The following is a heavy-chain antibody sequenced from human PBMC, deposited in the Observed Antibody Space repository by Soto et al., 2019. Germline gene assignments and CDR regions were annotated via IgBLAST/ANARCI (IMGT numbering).Heavy chain of an antibody. D-gene: IGHD3-3*01. V-gene: IGHV3-33*01. Sequence: GGSLRPSCVASGFTFSNYGTHWVRQSPGKGLEWVAGIDYNEINQYYIGPVKGRFTISRDQSKNTLYLQMNSLRAEDTAVYYCARDFCPVPNCYDLWGQGVLVTVSS. CDR1: GFTFSNYG. J-gene: IGHJ4*02. CDR2: IDYNEINQ. CDR3: ARDFCPVPNCYDL.